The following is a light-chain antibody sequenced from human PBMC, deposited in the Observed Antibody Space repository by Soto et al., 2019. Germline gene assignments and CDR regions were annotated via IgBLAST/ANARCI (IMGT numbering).Light chain of an antibody. J-gene: IGLJ3*02. V-gene: IGLV1-44*01. CDR3: AVWDDSLNGWV. CDR1: SSNIGSNT. CDR2: SNN. Sequence: QSVLTQPPSASGTPGQRVTISCSGSSSNIGSNTVNWYQQLPGTAPKLLIYSNNQRPSGVPDRFSGSKSGTSASLAISGLQSEDEADYYCAVWDDSLNGWVCGGGTKVTVL.